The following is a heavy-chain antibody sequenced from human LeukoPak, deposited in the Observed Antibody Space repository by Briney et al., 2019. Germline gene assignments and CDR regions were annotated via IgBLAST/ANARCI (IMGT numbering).Heavy chain of an antibody. CDR3: AKDHWPAASSGWFDP. CDR1: GFTFSSYA. V-gene: IGHV3-30*04. CDR2: ISYDGSNK. D-gene: IGHD2-2*01. Sequence: PGRSLRLSCAASGFTFSSYAMHWVRQAPGKGLEWVAVISYDGSNKYYADSVKGRFTISRDNSKNTLYPQMNSLRAEDTAVYYCAKDHWPAASSGWFDPWGQGTLVTVSS. J-gene: IGHJ5*02.